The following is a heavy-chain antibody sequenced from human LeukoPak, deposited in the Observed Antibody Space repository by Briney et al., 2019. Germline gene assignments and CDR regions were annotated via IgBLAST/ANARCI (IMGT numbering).Heavy chain of an antibody. CDR3: AKRLERYFDY. CDR2: ISYDGSNK. J-gene: IGHJ4*02. CDR1: GFTFSSYG. V-gene: IGHV3-30*18. D-gene: IGHD1-1*01. Sequence: PGRSLRLSCAASGFTFSSYGMHWVRQAPGKGLEWVAVISYDGSNKYYADSVKGRFTISRDNSKNTLYLQMNSLRAEDTAVYYCAKRLERYFDYWGQGTLVTVSS.